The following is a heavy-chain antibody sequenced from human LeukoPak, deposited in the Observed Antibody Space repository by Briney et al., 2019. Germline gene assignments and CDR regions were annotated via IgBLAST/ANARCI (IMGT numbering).Heavy chain of an antibody. CDR3: ARLSAVTTRLRWFDP. J-gene: IGHJ5*02. Sequence: SETLSLTCTVSGGSISSYYWGWIRQPSGKGLEWIGYIYTSGSTNYNPSLKSRVTISVDTSKNQFSLKLSSVTAADTAVYYCARLSAVTTRLRWFDPWGQGTLVTVSS. V-gene: IGHV4-4*09. CDR2: IYTSGST. CDR1: GGSISSYY. D-gene: IGHD4-17*01.